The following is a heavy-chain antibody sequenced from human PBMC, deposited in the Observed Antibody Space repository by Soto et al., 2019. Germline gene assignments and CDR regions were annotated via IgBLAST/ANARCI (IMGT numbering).Heavy chain of an antibody. V-gene: IGHV4-34*01. J-gene: IGHJ6*02. CDR1: VGSCKDDY. D-gene: IGHD5-18*01. Sequence: SETLPFTCAVLVGSCKDDYWSWTRQFPGKGLDWIGEINFDGITNYTPSLKMRVTISADTSQSQLSLSLSSVTAADTANFYSGRGLGGFSYPAYFYPLDVWAQGTTVTVSS. CDR2: INFDGIT. CDR3: GRGLGGFSYPAYFYPLDV.